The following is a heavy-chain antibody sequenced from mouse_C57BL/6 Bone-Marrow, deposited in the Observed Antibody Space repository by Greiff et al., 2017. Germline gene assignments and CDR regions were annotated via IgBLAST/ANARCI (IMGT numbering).Heavy chain of an antibody. Sequence: VHVKQSGPELVKPGASVKISCKASGYSFTGYYMNWVKQSPEKSLEWIGEINPSTGGTTYNQKFKAKATLTVDKSSSTAYMQLKSLTSEDSAVYYCARYYAWFAYWGQGTLVTVSA. V-gene: IGHV1-42*01. J-gene: IGHJ3*01. CDR3: ARYYAWFAY. CDR1: GYSFTGYY. CDR2: INPSTGGT. D-gene: IGHD1-1*01.